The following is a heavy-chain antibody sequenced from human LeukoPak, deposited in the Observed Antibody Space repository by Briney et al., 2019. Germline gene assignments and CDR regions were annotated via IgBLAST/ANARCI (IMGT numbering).Heavy chain of an antibody. CDR1: GWSFNDYY. J-gene: IGHJ5*02. V-gene: IGHV4-34*01. CDR3: ARGQVPAARGYNWFDP. Sequence: SETLSLTCAVYGWSFNDYYWNWIRQPPGKGLEWIGEINARGDTNFNPSLKSRVTISVDTSKNQFSLRLTSMIAADTAVYYCARGQVPAARGYNWFDPWGQGPLVTVSS. CDR2: INARGDT. D-gene: IGHD2-2*01.